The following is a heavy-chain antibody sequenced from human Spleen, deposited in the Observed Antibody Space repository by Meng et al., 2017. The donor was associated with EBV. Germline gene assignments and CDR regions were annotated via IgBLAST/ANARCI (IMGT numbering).Heavy chain of an antibody. CDR1: GVYISSYY. V-gene: IGHV4-59*01. D-gene: IGHD4-17*01. CDR2: IHNSGNT. Sequence: QVHLQESGPGLVKPSETLSLTCTVSGVYISSYYWSWIRQSPGRGLEWIGFIHNSGNTNYRPSLKSRVTMSLDTLNNQFSLKLSSVTAADTAVYYCARLRYGDWYFDLWGLGTLVTVSS. J-gene: IGHJ2*01. CDR3: ARLRYGDWYFDL.